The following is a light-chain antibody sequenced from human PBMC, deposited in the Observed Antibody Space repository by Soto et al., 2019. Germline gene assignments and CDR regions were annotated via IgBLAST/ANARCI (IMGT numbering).Light chain of an antibody. CDR3: QSYDSSLSAVV. V-gene: IGLV1-40*01. Sequence: QSVLTQPPSVSGAPGQRVTISCTGSSSNIGAGYDVHWYQQLPGTAPKLLIYGNSNRPSRVPDRFSGSKSGTSASLAITGRQAEDDADYYCQSYDSSLSAVVFGGGTQLTVL. J-gene: IGLJ2*01. CDR2: GNS. CDR1: SSNIGAGYD.